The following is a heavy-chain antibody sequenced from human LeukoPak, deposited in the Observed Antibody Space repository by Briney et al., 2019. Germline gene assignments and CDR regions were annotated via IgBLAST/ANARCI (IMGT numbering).Heavy chain of an antibody. D-gene: IGHD4-17*01. CDR3: ARDGMDYGDYEAGY. V-gene: IGHV1-46*01. CDR1: GYTLTTYG. Sequence: ASVKVSCKASGYTLTTYGMSWVRQAPGQGLEWMGIINPSGGSTSYAQKFQGRVTMTRDTSTSTVYMELSSLRSEDTAVYYCARDGMDYGDYEAGYWGQGTLVTVSS. CDR2: INPSGGST. J-gene: IGHJ4*02.